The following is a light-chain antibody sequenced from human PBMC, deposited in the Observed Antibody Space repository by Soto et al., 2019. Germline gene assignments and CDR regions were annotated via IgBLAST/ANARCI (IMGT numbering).Light chain of an antibody. Sequence: EIVWTQSPGTLSLSPGERATLSCRASQRVSSSYLAWYQKKPGQAPRLLIYDASSRAAGIPDKFSGSGSGTDFTLTISRLEHEDCAVYFCQQYGSAPYTFGQGTKLEIK. CDR1: QRVSSSY. J-gene: IGKJ2*01. CDR2: DAS. CDR3: QQYGSAPYT. V-gene: IGKV3-20*01.